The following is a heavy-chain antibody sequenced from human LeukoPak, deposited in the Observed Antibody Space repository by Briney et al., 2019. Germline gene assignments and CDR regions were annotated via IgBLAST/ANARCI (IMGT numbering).Heavy chain of an antibody. J-gene: IGHJ4*02. Sequence: SETLSLTCTVSGLGLGHLSYYWGWIRQPPGKGLEWIGYISYGATTNYTPSLKSRVTISVDTSKNQFSLKLTSMSAADTAVYYCARGWTKYYFDNWGQGTLVTVSS. CDR1: GLGLGHLSYY. V-gene: IGHV4-61*01. D-gene: IGHD3/OR15-3a*01. CDR2: ISYGATT. CDR3: ARGWTKYYFDN.